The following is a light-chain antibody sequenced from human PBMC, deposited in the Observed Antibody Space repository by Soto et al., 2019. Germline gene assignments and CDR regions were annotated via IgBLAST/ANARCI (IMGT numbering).Light chain of an antibody. J-gene: IGKJ2*01. CDR2: GAF. CDR1: QIIGTN. Sequence: ENVLTQSPATLSVSPGERATLSCRTSQIIGTNLAWYQQKPGQAPRLLLYGAFIRAPGFPVRFRGTGSGSEFTLTISSLQTEDGALYYGQQYDKWPYTFGQGTNLEIK. V-gene: IGKV3-15*01. CDR3: QQYDKWPYT.